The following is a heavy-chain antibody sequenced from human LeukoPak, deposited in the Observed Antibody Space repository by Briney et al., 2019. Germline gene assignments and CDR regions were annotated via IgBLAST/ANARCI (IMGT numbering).Heavy chain of an antibody. CDR3: ARGGRFAYFLDY. CDR1: GFTFSSYS. D-gene: IGHD2-21*01. J-gene: IGHJ4*02. V-gene: IGHV3-21*01. Sequence: GGSLRLSGAASGFTFSSYSMNWVRQAPGKGLEWVSSISSSSSYIYYADSVKGRFTISRDNAKNTVYVNMHSLRDEDTAVYYCARGGRFAYFLDYWGQGNLVTVSS. CDR2: ISSSSSYI.